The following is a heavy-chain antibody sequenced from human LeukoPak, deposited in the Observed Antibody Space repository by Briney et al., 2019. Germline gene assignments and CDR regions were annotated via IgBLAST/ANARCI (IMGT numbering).Heavy chain of an antibody. CDR3: ARDREYCGGDCYPYYFHS. J-gene: IGHJ4*02. D-gene: IGHD2-21*02. Sequence: ASVKVSCKASGYAFTGYYMHWVRQAPGQGLEWMGPVNPNTGGTYYAQKFQGRVTMTRDTSISTAYMELSGLRSDDTALYYCARDREYCGGDCYPYYFHSWGQGTLVTVSS. V-gene: IGHV1-2*06. CDR1: GYAFTGYY. CDR2: VNPNTGGT.